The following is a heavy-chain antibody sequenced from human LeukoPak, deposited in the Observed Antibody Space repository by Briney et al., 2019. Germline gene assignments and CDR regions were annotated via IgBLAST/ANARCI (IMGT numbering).Heavy chain of an antibody. CDR1: GGSFSGYY. D-gene: IGHD6-13*01. V-gene: IGHV4-34*01. CDR2: INHSGST. Sequence: PSETLSLTSAVYGGSFSGYYWSWIRQPPGKGLEWIGEINHSGSTNYNPSLKSRVTISVDTSKNQFSLKLSSVTAADTAVYYCARGYLAGYSSSWYGGAYDYWGQGTLVTVSS. J-gene: IGHJ4*02. CDR3: ARGYLAGYSSSWYGGAYDY.